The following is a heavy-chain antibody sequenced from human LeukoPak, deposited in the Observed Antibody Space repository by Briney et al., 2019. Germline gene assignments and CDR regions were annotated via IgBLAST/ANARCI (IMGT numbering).Heavy chain of an antibody. V-gene: IGHV4-39*01. CDR1: GGSISSSSYY. D-gene: IGHD5-12*01. J-gene: IGHJ4*02. CDR3: ARQLSGYAPG. Sequence: SETLSLTCTVSGGSISSSSYYWGWIRQPPGKGLEWIGSIYYSGSTYYNPSLKSRVTISVDTSKNQFSLKLSSVTAADAAVYYCARQLSGYAPGWGQGTLVTVSS. CDR2: IYYSGST.